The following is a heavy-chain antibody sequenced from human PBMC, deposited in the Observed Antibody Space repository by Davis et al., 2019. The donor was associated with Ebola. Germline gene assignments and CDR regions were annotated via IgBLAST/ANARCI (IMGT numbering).Heavy chain of an antibody. CDR2: IIPTLALP. D-gene: IGHD5-12*01. V-gene: IGHV1-69*04. J-gene: IGHJ3*02. Sequence: AASVKVSCKASGGTLSDYLISWVRQAPGRGLEWMGRIIPTLALPSYEQKFQGRITITADTSTSTAYLELSSLRSDDTALYYCARDRDTQDSGIVPTEEDAFDIWGQGTMVTVSS. CDR1: GGTLSDYL. CDR3: ARDRDTQDSGIVPTEEDAFDI.